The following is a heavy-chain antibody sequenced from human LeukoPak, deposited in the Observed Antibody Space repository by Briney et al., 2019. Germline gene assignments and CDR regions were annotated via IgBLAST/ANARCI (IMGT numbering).Heavy chain of an antibody. CDR3: ATSPRRALANWFDP. J-gene: IGHJ5*02. CDR2: IYYSGST. Sequence: SSETLSLTCTVSGGSISSYYWSWIRQSPGKGLEWIGYIYYSGSTNYNPSLKSRVTISVDTSKNRFSLKLSSVTAADTAVYYCATSPRRALANWFDPWGQGTLVTVSS. D-gene: IGHD3-3*02. CDR1: GGSISSYY. V-gene: IGHV4-59*01.